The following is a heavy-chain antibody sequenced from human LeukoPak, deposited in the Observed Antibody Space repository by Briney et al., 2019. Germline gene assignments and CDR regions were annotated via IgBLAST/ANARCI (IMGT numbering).Heavy chain of an antibody. Sequence: PGGSLRLSCAASGFIYSSYWMSWVRQAPGKGLEWVANIKQDGSEKYYVDSVKGRFTISRDNAKNSLYLQMNSLRAEDTAVYYCAREDLYGSGSYVHWGQGTLVTVSS. V-gene: IGHV3-7*01. D-gene: IGHD3-10*01. CDR2: IKQDGSEK. CDR1: GFIYSSYW. J-gene: IGHJ4*02. CDR3: AREDLYGSGSYVH.